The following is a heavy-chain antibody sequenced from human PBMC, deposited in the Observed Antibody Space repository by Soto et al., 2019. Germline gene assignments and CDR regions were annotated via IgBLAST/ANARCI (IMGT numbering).Heavy chain of an antibody. Sequence: QVQLVQSGAEVKKPGSSVKVSCKASGGTFSSYAISWVRQAPGQGLEWMGGIIPIFGTATYAQKFQGRVTITADKSTSTAYMELSSLRSEDTAVYYCASRPGIAAAAGFYYYYYGMDVWVQGTTVTVSS. J-gene: IGHJ6*02. CDR1: GGTFSSYA. V-gene: IGHV1-69*06. D-gene: IGHD6-13*01. CDR2: IIPIFGTA. CDR3: ASRPGIAAAAGFYYYYYGMDV.